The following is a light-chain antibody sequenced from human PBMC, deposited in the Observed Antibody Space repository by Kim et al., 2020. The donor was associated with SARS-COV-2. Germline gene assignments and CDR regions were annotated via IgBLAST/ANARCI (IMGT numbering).Light chain of an antibody. J-gene: IGKJ4*01. CDR3: QQYSTYPLT. Sequence: ASVGDSANITCRDSQSIVVWLAWEQQKPGKAPKLVIYKASSLESGVPSRCSGSRSGTEFTLTISSLHPDDLGSYFCQQYSTYPLTFGGGTKVDIK. V-gene: IGKV1-5*03. CDR2: KAS. CDR1: QSIVVW.